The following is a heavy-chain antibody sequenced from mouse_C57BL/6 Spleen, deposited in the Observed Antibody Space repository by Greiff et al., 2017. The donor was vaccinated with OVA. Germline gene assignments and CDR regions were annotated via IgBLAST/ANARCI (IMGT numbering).Heavy chain of an antibody. CDR2: IYPGDGDT. V-gene: IGHV1-82*01. D-gene: IGHD2-10*02. J-gene: IGHJ2*01. CDR3: ARGGYGNDY. Sequence: VKLMESGPELVKPGASVKISCKASGYAFSSSWMNWVKQRPGKGLEWIGRIYPGDGDTNYNGKFKGKATLTADKSSSTAYMQLSSLTSEDSAVYFCARGGYGNDYWGQGTTLTVSS. CDR1: GYAFSSSW.